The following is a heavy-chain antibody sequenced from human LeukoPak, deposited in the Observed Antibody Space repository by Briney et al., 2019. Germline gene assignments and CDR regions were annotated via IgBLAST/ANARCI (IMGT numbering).Heavy chain of an antibody. CDR1: GYTFTSYD. J-gene: IGHJ6*03. D-gene: IGHD2-21*01. CDR3: ARGIVVVYDYYYMDV. Sequence: ASVKVSCKASGYTFTSYDINWVRQATGQGLEWMGWMNPNSGNTSYAQKFQGRVTITRNTSISTAYMERSSLRSEDTAVYYCARGIVVVYDYYYMDVWGKGTTVTVSS. V-gene: IGHV1-8*03. CDR2: MNPNSGNT.